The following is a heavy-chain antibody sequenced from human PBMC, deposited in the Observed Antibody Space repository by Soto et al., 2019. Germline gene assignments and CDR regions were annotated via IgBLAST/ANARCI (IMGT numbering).Heavy chain of an antibody. J-gene: IGHJ6*02. Sequence: TSETLSLTCAVYGGSFSGYYWSWIRQPPGKGLEWIGEINHSGSTNYNPSLKSRVTISVDTSKNQFSLKLSSVTAADTAVYYCARWGYDSAYYYYGMDVWGQGTTVTVSS. V-gene: IGHV4-34*01. CDR2: INHSGST. D-gene: IGHD5-12*01. CDR1: GGSFSGYY. CDR3: ARWGYDSAYYYYGMDV.